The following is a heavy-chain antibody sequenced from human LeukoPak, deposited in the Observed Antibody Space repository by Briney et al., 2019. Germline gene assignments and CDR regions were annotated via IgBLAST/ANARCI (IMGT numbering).Heavy chain of an antibody. CDR1: GFPFSSYS. CDR2: ISSSSSYI. V-gene: IGHV3-21*01. Sequence: PGGSLRLSCAASGFPFSSYSMNWVRQAPGKGLEWVSSISSSSSYIYYADSVKGRFTISRDNAKNSLYLQMNSLRAEDTAVYYCASQDIVVVVAATVDAFDIWGQGTMVTVSS. J-gene: IGHJ3*02. CDR3: ASQDIVVVVAATVDAFDI. D-gene: IGHD2-15*01.